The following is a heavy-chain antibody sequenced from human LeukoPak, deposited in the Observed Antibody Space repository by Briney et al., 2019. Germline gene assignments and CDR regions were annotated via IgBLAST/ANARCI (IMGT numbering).Heavy chain of an antibody. D-gene: IGHD3-22*01. Sequence: GGSLRLSCAASGFTFSSYAMSWVHQAPGKGLEWVSAISGSGGSTYYADSVKGRFTISRDNSKNTLYLQMNSLRAEDTAVYYRAKDPWGYYDSSGYPNWFDPWGQGTLVTVSS. CDR1: GFTFSSYA. V-gene: IGHV3-23*01. J-gene: IGHJ5*02. CDR3: AKDPWGYYDSSGYPNWFDP. CDR2: ISGSGGST.